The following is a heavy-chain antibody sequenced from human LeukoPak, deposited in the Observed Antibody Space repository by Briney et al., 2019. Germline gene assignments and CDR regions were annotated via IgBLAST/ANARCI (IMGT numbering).Heavy chain of an antibody. D-gene: IGHD3-22*01. J-gene: IGHJ4*02. CDR3: ARDQYYYDSSGYYPIDY. Sequence: GGSLRLSCAASGFTFSSYAMSWVRQAPGNGLEWVANIKPDGSEKYYVDSVKGRFTISRDNAKNSLYLQMNSLRAEDTAVYYCARDQYYYDSSGYYPIDYWGQGTLVTVSS. V-gene: IGHV3-7*01. CDR1: GFTFSSYA. CDR2: IKPDGSEK.